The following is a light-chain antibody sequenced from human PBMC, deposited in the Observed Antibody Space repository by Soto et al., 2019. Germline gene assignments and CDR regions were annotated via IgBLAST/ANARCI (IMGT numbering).Light chain of an antibody. J-gene: IGKJ4*01. CDR3: QHYFTTPIS. Sequence: DIVLTQSPDSLAVSLGERATINCKSSQSILKSSNSMRYLAWYQQKAGQPPKRLIYWASVRESGVPDRFSGRGSATDFTLTSSSLQAEDVAVYYCQHYFTTPISFGGGTKVEI. CDR1: QSILKSSNSMRY. CDR2: WAS. V-gene: IGKV4-1*01.